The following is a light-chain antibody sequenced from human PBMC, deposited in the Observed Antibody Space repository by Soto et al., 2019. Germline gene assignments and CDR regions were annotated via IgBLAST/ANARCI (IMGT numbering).Light chain of an antibody. Sequence: QSALTQPASVSGSPGQSITISCTGTSSDVGGYNYVSWYQHHPGKVPKIMIYEVSNRPSGISNRFSGSKSGNKASLTISGLQSEDEADYYCTSYTSRTTLVFGGGTKLTVL. CDR3: TSYTSRTTLV. J-gene: IGLJ2*01. CDR2: EVS. CDR1: SSDVGGYNY. V-gene: IGLV2-14*01.